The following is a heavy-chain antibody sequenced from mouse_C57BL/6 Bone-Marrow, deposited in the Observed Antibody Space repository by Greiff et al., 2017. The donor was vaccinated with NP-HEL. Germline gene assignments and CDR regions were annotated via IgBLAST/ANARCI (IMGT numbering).Heavy chain of an antibody. CDR1: GYTFTSYW. D-gene: IGHD1-1*01. CDR3: ARDYYGGRGWYFDV. J-gene: IGHJ1*03. Sequence: QVQLQQPGADLVKPGASVKLSCKASGYTFTSYWMHWVKQRPGRGLEWIGRIDPNSGGTKFNEKFKTKATLTVDKPSSTAYMQLSSLTSEDSAVYYCARDYYGGRGWYFDVWGTGTTVTVSS. V-gene: IGHV1-72*01. CDR2: IDPNSGGT.